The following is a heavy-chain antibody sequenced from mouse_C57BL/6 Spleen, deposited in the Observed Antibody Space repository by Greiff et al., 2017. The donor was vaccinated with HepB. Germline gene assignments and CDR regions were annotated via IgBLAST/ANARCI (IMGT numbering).Heavy chain of an antibody. V-gene: IGHV1-31*01. Sequence: EVQRVESGPELVKPGASVKISCKASGYSFTGYYMHWVKQSHGNILDWIGYIYPYNGVSSYNQKFKGKATLTVDKSSSTAYMELRSLTSEDSAVYYCAKGDYDGGYFDVWGTGTTVTVSS. CDR3: AKGDYDGGYFDV. D-gene: IGHD2-4*01. CDR2: IYPYNGVS. CDR1: GYSFTGYY. J-gene: IGHJ1*03.